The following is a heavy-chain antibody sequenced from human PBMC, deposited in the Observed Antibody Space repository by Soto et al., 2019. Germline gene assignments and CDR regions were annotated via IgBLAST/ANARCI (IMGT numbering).Heavy chain of an antibody. V-gene: IGHV3-23*01. D-gene: IGHD3-3*01. CDR1: GFVFSDYT. J-gene: IGHJ4*02. CDR2: ITNSGGFA. CDR3: AKPWTKIGYYRPFDS. Sequence: EVHLLESGGDLIQPGGSLRLSCATSGFVFSDYTMSWVRQAPGKGLEWVSAITNSGGFATYADSVKGRFAISRDNSQNTLYLQMNRLRADDTAVYYCAKPWTKIGYYRPFDSWGQGTLVTVSS.